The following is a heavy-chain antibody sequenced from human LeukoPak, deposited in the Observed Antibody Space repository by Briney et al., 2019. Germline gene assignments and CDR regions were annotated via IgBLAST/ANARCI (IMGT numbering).Heavy chain of an antibody. Sequence: GGCLRLSCAASRFTFSSYGMHWVRLAPGQGLEWVAFIRYDGSNKYYADSVKGRFTISRDNSKNTLYLQMNSLRAEDTAVYYCAKRDSSWCGIFDYWGQGTLVTVSS. D-gene: IGHD6-13*01. CDR3: AKRDSSWCGIFDY. J-gene: IGHJ4*02. CDR2: IRYDGSNK. CDR1: RFTFSSYG. V-gene: IGHV3-30*02.